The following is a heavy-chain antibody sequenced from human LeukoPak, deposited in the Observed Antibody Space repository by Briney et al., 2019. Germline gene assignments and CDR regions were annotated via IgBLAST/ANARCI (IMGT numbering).Heavy chain of an antibody. CDR1: GFTFSSYG. J-gene: IGHJ1*01. CDR2: IWYDGSNK. D-gene: IGHD6-13*01. CDR3: ARDPAAGTAEYFQH. Sequence: GRSLRLSCAASGFTFSSYGMHWVRQAPGKGLEWVAVIWYDGSNKYYADSVKGRFTISRDNSKNTLYLQMNSLRAEDTAVYYCARDPAAGTAEYFQHWGQGTLVTVSS. V-gene: IGHV3-33*01.